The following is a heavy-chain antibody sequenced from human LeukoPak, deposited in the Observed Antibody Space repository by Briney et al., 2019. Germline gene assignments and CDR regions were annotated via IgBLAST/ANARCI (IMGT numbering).Heavy chain of an antibody. J-gene: IGHJ3*02. CDR1: GFTFSSYS. CDR3: ASEEMATIRKDAFDI. Sequence: PGGSLRLSCAASGFTFSSYSMNWVRQAPGKGLEWVSHISSSGSTIYYADSVKGRFTISRDNAKNLLYLQMNSLRAEDTAVYYCASEEMATIRKDAFDIWGQGTMVTVSS. D-gene: IGHD5-24*01. V-gene: IGHV3-48*04. CDR2: ISSSGSTI.